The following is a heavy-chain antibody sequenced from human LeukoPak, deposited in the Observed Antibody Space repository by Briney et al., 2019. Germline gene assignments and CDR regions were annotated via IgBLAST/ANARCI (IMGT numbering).Heavy chain of an antibody. CDR1: GGSISSYY. CDR3: ARGRRDTAMIIYYYYYYMDV. V-gene: IGHV4-59*01. D-gene: IGHD5-18*01. CDR2: IYYSGST. J-gene: IGHJ6*03. Sequence: SETLSLTCTVSGGSISSYYWSWVRQPPGKGLEWIGDIYYSGSTNYNPSLKSRVTISVDTSKNQFSLKLSSVTAADTAVYYCARGRRDTAMIIYYYYYYMDVWGKGTTVTISS.